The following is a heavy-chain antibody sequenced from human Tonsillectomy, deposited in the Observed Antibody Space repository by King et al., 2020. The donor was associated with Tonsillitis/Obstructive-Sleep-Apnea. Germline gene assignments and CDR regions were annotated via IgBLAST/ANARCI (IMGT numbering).Heavy chain of an antibody. D-gene: IGHD6-6*01. CDR2: INHSGST. V-gene: IGHV4-34*01. CDR3: ARERPRDPLTSGIAARYFGY. J-gene: IGHJ4*02. CDR1: GGSFSGCY. Sequence: VQLQQWGAGLLKPSETLSLTCAVYGGSFSGCYWSWIRQPPGKGLEWIGEINHSGSTNYNPSLKSRVTISVDTSKNQFSLRLSSVTAADTAVYFCARERPRDPLTSGIAARYFGYWGQGTLVTVSS.